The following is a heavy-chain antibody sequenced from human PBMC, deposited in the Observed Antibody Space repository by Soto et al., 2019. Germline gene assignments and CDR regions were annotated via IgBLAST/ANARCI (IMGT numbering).Heavy chain of an antibody. CDR2: IKQDGSEK. J-gene: IGHJ4*02. CDR1: GFTFSSYW. Sequence: GGSLRLSCAASGFTFSSYWMSWVRQAPGKGLEWVANIKQDGSEKYYVDSVKGRFTISRDNTKNSLYLQMNSLRADDTAVYYCARDYSHSWYVLDYWGQGTLVTVSS. V-gene: IGHV3-7*01. D-gene: IGHD6-13*01. CDR3: ARDYSHSWYVLDY.